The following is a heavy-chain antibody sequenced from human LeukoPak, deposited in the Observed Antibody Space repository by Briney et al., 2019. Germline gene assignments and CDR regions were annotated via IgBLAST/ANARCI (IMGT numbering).Heavy chain of an antibody. CDR2: IYHSGST. Sequence: PSETLSLTCTVSGGSISSGGYYWSRIRQPPGKGLEWIGYIYHSGSTYYNPSLKSRVTISVDRSKNQFSLKLSSVTAADTAVYYCARAKYSGSYHAVWGQGTLVTVSS. CDR1: GGSISSGGYY. CDR3: ARAKYSGSYHAV. J-gene: IGHJ4*02. V-gene: IGHV4-30-2*01. D-gene: IGHD1-26*01.